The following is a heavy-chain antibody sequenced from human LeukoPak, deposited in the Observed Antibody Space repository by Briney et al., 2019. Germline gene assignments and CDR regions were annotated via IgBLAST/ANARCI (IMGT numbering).Heavy chain of an antibody. CDR3: ARGRVTAIFDY. J-gene: IGHJ4*02. CDR1: GYTFTSYY. CDR2: INPSGGST. D-gene: IGHD2-21*02. V-gene: IGHV1-46*01. Sequence: ASVKVSCKASGYTFTSYYMHGVRQAPGQGLEWMGIINPSGGSTSYAQKFQGRVTMTRDMSTSAVYMELSSLRSEDTAVYYCARGRVTAIFDYWGQGTLVTVSS.